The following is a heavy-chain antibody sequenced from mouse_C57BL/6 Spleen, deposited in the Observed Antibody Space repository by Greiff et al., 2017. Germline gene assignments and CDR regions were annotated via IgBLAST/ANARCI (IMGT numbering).Heavy chain of an antibody. V-gene: IGHV1-82*01. Sequence: VQLQQSGPELVKPGASVKISCTASGYAFSSSWMHWVKQRPGKGLEWIGRIYPGDGATYYNGKFKGKATLTADKSSSTAYMQLSSLTSEDSAVYFCARYDGYTGYMDVWGTGTTVTVSS. CDR1: GYAFSSSW. CDR3: ARYDGYTGYMDV. J-gene: IGHJ1*03. CDR2: IYPGDGAT. D-gene: IGHD2-3*01.